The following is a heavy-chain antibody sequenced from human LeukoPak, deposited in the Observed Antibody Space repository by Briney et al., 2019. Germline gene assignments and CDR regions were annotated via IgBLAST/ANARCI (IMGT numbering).Heavy chain of an antibody. V-gene: IGHV3-30*03. CDR2: ISYDGSHK. J-gene: IGHJ6*02. Sequence: QPGRSLRLSCAASGITFRSYGMHWVRQAPGKGLEWVAVISYDGSHKYYADSVKGRFSISRDNSKNTLYLQMNSLRADDTAVYYCARDIRQMDYYYYYGMDVWGQGTTVTVSS. CDR1: GITFRSYG. CDR3: ARDIRQMDYYYYYGMDV. D-gene: IGHD2-8*01.